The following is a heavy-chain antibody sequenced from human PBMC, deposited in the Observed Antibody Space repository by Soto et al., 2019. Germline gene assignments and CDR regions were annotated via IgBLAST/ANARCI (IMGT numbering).Heavy chain of an antibody. J-gene: IGHJ4*02. Sequence: GGSLRLSCAASGFSFSTYDMNWVRQAPGKGLEWLSYISISGSIIYYADSVKGRFTVSRDNAKNSLYLQMNSLRAEDTAVYYCARGRDSGGYSFWGQGTLVTVSS. V-gene: IGHV3-48*01. CDR1: GFSFSTYD. CDR3: ARGRDSGGYSF. D-gene: IGHD3-10*01. CDR2: ISISGSII.